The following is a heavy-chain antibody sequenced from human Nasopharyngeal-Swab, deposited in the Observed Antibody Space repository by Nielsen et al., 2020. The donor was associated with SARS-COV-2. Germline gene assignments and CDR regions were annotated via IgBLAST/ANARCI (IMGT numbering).Heavy chain of an antibody. V-gene: IGHV5-10-1*01. CDR3: AASRGPGSYYYGSGDQSMDV. Sequence: VRQIPGKGLEWMGRIDPSDSYTNYSPSFQGHVTISADKSISTAYLQWSSLKASDTAMYYCAASRGPGSYYYGSGDQSMDVWGQGTTVTVSS. CDR2: IDPSDSYT. D-gene: IGHD3-10*01. J-gene: IGHJ6*02.